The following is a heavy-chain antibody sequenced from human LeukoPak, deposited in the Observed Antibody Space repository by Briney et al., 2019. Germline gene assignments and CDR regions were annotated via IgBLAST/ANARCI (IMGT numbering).Heavy chain of an antibody. J-gene: IGHJ6*03. CDR3: ARVGVLRYFDWVPGGYYIDV. CDR1: GGSFSGYY. CDR2: INHSGST. Sequence: AETLSLTCAVYGGSFSGYYWRWIRQPPGKGLEWIGEINHSGSTNYNPSLKSRVTISVDTSKNQFSLKLSSVTAADTAVYYCARVGVLRYFDWVPGGYYIDVWGKGTTVTVSS. V-gene: IGHV4-34*01. D-gene: IGHD3-9*01.